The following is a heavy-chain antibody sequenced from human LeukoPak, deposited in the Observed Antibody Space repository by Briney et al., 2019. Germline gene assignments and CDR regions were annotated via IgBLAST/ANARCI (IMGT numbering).Heavy chain of an antibody. V-gene: IGHV3-23*01. CDR3: ARDCRYCSSASGVYYYYGMDV. J-gene: IGHJ6*02. CDR2: ISGSGDNT. Sequence: GGSLRLSCAASGFTFSSYAMSWVRQAPGKGLEWVSGISGSGDNTYYADSVKGRFTISRDNSKNTLFLQMNSLRADDTAVYSCARDCRYCSSASGVYYYYGMDVWGQGTTVTVSS. CDR1: GFTFSSYA. D-gene: IGHD2-2*01.